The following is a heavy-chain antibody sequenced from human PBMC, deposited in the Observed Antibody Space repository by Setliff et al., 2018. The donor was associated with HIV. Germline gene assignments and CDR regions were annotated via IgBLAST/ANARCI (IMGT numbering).Heavy chain of an antibody. CDR2: IKEDGSEK. Sequence: GGSLRLSCAASGFTFSSYWMHWVRQAPGKGLEWVANIKEDGSEKYYVDSVRGRFTISRDNAKNSLYLQMNSLRAEDTAVYYCARDATRGGDMDVWAKGTTVTVSS. CDR3: ARDATRGGDMDV. CDR1: GFTFSSYW. V-gene: IGHV3-7*01. J-gene: IGHJ6*03. D-gene: IGHD2-15*01.